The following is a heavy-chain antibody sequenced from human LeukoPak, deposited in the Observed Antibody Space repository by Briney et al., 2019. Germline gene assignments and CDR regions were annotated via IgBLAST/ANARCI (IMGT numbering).Heavy chain of an antibody. CDR3: AGDPLSSDSSGSFDY. CDR1: GFTFSSYS. Sequence: GGSLRLSCAASGFTFSSYSMNWVRQAPGKGLEWVSSISSSSSYIYYADSVKGRFTISRDNAKNSLYLQMNSLRAEDTAVYYCAGDPLSSDSSGSFDYWGQGTLVTVSS. V-gene: IGHV3-21*01. CDR2: ISSSSSYI. J-gene: IGHJ4*02. D-gene: IGHD3-22*01.